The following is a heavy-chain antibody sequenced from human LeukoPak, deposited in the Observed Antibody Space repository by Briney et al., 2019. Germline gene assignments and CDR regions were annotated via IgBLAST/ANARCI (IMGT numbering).Heavy chain of an antibody. D-gene: IGHD2-15*01. Sequence: PGGSLRLSGAASGFTFNNYAMNWVRQAPGKGLEWVSAISGSGGSTYYADSVKGRFTISRDNSKNTLYLQMNSLRAEDTAVYYCAKDRETPQYYFDYWGQGTLVTVSS. CDR1: GFTFNNYA. CDR2: ISGSGGST. V-gene: IGHV3-23*01. CDR3: AKDRETPQYYFDY. J-gene: IGHJ4*02.